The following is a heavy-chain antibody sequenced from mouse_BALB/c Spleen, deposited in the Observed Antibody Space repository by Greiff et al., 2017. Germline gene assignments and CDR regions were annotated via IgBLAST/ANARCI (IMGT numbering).Heavy chain of an antibody. CDR2: IRNKANGYTT. V-gene: IGHV7-3*02. CDR3: ARVYGYDVFWFAY. J-gene: IGHJ3*01. D-gene: IGHD2-2*01. CDR1: GFTFTDYY. Sequence: EVKLVESGGGLVQPGGSLRLSCATSGFTFTDYYMSWVRQPPGKALEWLGFIRNKANGYTTEYSASVKGRFTISRDNSQSILYLQMNTLRAEDSATYYCARVYGYDVFWFAYWGQGTLVTVSA.